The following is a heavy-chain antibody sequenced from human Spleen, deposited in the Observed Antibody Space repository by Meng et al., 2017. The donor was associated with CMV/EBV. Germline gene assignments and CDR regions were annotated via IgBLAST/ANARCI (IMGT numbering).Heavy chain of an antibody. J-gene: IGHJ1*01. D-gene: IGHD1-26*01. Sequence: SGYTFTGYYMHWVRQAPGQGLEWMGWINPNSGGTNYAQKFQGRVTMTRDTSISTAYMELSRLRSDDTAVYYCARVEVGATTMYFQHWGQGTLVTVSS. CDR2: INPNSGGT. V-gene: IGHV1-2*02. CDR1: GYTFTGYY. CDR3: ARVEVGATTMYFQH.